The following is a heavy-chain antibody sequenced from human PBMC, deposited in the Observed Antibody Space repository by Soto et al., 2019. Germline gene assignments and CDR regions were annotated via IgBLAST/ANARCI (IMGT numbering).Heavy chain of an antibody. CDR1: CYTFTSYG. V-gene: IGHV1-18*01. J-gene: IGHJ6*03. Sequence: QVQLVQSGAEVKKPGASVKVSCKASCYTFTSYGISWVRQAHGQGLDWMGWISAYNGNKNHAQKLQGRVTITTDTSTSTAYTELRSRRSDDTAVYYWARDSTGDYYYNNMDVWGKGTTVTVSS. CDR2: ISAYNGNK. D-gene: IGHD3-10*01. CDR3: ARDSTGDYYYNNMDV.